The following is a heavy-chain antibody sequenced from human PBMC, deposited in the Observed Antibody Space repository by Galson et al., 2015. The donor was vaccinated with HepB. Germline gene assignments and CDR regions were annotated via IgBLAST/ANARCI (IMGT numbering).Heavy chain of an antibody. CDR1: GYTFTSYG. D-gene: IGHD6-13*01. CDR3: ARVYSSSWYNWFDP. CDR2: ISAYNGNT. Sequence: SVKVSCKASGYTFTSYGISWVRQAPGQGLEWMGWISAYNGNTNYAQKLQGRATMTTDTATSTAYMELKSLRSDDTAVYYCARVYSSSWYNWFDPWGQGTLVTVSS. V-gene: IGHV1-18*04. J-gene: IGHJ5*02.